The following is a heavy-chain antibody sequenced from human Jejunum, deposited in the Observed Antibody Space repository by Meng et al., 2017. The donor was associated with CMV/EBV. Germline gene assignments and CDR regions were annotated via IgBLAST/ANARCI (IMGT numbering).Heavy chain of an antibody. V-gene: IGHV3-15*01. Sequence: VRWVVLGGGLGKPGGYLSLSCAASGFTFTNTWMSWGRQGPGKGLEWVGRIKSKTDGGADYAAPVNGRFTISRDDSTNTVYLQMDSLKTEDTAVYFCITGTNWNDPGRNWGQGTLVTVSS. CDR2: IKSKTDGGA. J-gene: IGHJ4*02. CDR3: ITGTNWNDPGRN. D-gene: IGHD1-1*01. CDR1: GFTFTNTW.